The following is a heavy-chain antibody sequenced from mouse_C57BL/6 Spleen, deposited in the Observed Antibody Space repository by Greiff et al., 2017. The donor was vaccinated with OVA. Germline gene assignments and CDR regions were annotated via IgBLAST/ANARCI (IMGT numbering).Heavy chain of an antibody. CDR3: ARRREGMDY. J-gene: IGHJ4*01. Sequence: VQLQESGPGLVQPSQILSITCTVSGFSLTSYGVHWVRQSPGKGLEWLGVIWSGGSTDYNAAFISRLSISKDNSKSQVFFKMNSLQADDTAIYYCARRREGMDYWGQGTSVTVSS. V-gene: IGHV2-2*01. CDR2: IWSGGST. CDR1: GFSLTSYG.